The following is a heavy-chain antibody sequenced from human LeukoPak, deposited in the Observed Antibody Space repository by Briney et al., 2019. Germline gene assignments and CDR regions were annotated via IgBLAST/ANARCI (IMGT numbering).Heavy chain of an antibody. CDR3: AREERVLRFFEWLPHFDY. J-gene: IGHJ4*02. V-gene: IGHV3-74*01. D-gene: IGHD3-3*01. CDR1: GFTFSSYW. Sequence: GGSLRLSCAASGFTFSSYWMHWVRRATGKGLVWVSRINSDVSSTSYADSVKGRFTISRDNAKNTLYLQMNSLRAEDTAVYYCAREERVLRFFEWLPHFDYWGQGTLVTVSS. CDR2: INSDVSST.